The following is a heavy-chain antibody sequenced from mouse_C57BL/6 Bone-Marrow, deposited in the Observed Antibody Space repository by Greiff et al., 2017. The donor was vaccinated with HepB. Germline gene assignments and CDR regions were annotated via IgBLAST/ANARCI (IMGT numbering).Heavy chain of an antibody. CDR2: IDPANGNT. CDR3: ARKGANYYGSSYWYFDV. V-gene: IGHV14-3*01. J-gene: IGHJ1*03. CDR1: GFNIKNTY. D-gene: IGHD1-1*01. Sequence: EVQLQQSVAELVRPGASVKLSCTASGFNIKNTYMHWVKQRPEQGLEWIGRIDPANGNTKYDPKFQGKATITADTSSNTAYLQLSSLTSEDTAIYYCARKGANYYGSSYWYFDVWGTGTTVTVSS.